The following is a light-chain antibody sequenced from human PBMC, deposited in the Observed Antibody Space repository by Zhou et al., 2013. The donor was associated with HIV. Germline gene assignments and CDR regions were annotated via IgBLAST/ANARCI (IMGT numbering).Light chain of an antibody. CDR2: DVS. CDR1: SSDVGAYNY. CDR3: NSYSSSSTPLV. Sequence: QSALTQPASVSGSPGQSITISCTGTSSDVGAYNYVSWYQQHPGKAPKLMIYDVSNRPSGVSNRFSGSRSGNTASLTISGLQAEDEADYFCNSYSSSSTPLVFGTGTKVTVL. J-gene: IGLJ1*01. V-gene: IGLV2-14*03.